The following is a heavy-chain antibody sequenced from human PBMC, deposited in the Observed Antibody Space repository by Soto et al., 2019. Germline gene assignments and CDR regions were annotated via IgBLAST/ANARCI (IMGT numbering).Heavy chain of an antibody. Sequence: QVQLVQSGAEEKKPGASVKVSCKASGYTFTSYAMHWVRQAPGQRLEWMGWINAGNGNTKYSQKFQSRVTITRDTSASTAYRELSSLRSEDTAVYYCARGSGYYYWDDYWGQGTLVTVSS. CDR2: INAGNGNT. V-gene: IGHV1-3*05. CDR1: GYTFTSYA. CDR3: ARGSGYYYWDDY. J-gene: IGHJ4*02. D-gene: IGHD3-22*01.